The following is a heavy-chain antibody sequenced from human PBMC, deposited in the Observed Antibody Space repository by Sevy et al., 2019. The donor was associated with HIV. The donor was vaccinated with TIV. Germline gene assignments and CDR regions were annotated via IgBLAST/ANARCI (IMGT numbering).Heavy chain of an antibody. V-gene: IGHV1-69*13. CDR3: AGGGYSGYDSMSWFDP. J-gene: IGHJ5*02. CDR2: IIPIFGTA. CDR1: GGTFSSYA. Sequence: ASVKVSCKASGGTFSSYAISWVRQAPGQGLEWMGGIIPIFGTANYAQKFQGRVTITADESTGTAYMELGSLGSEDTAVYYCAGGGYSGYDSMSWFDPWGQGTLVTVSS. D-gene: IGHD5-12*01.